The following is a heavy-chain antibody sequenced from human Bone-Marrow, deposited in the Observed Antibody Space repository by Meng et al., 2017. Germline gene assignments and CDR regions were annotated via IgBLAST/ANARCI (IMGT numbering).Heavy chain of an antibody. CDR2: ISSSGSTI. Sequence: GGSLRLSCAASGFTFSSYEMNWVRQAPGKGLEWVSYISSSGSTIYYADSVKGRFTISRDNAKNSLYLQMNSLRAEDTAVYYCARDFPVTAFPADYYFDDWGHGTLVTVSS. J-gene: IGHJ4*01. V-gene: IGHV3-48*03. CDR3: ARDFPVTAFPADYYFDD. D-gene: IGHD4-17*01. CDR1: GFTFSSYE.